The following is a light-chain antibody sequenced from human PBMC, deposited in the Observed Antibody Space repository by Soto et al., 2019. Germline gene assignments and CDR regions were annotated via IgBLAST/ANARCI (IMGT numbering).Light chain of an antibody. Sequence: QSALTQPASVSGSPGQSITISCTGSSGDIGDYKYVSWYKQHPGKAPKLMIYDVSNRTSGVSNRFSASKSGNTASLTISGLQAEDEADYYCSSYTSTNFVTFGGGTKLTVL. CDR3: SSYTSTNFVT. V-gene: IGLV2-14*01. J-gene: IGLJ2*01. CDR2: DVS. CDR1: SGDIGDYKY.